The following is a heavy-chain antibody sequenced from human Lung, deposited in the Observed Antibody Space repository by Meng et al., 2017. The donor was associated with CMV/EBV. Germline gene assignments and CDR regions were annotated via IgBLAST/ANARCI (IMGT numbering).Heavy chain of an antibody. V-gene: IGHV3-20*01. CDR3: AWSKQMGNWNNWCYYYYGMDV. D-gene: IGHD1/OR15-1a*01. Sequence: GGSLRLXCPASGFTSDDYVMSWVRQAPGKGMEWVSCISWNGGSTGYADSVKGRFTNSRDNTKNSLYLQRTGRRAEDTALYHCAWSKQMGNWNNWCYYYYGMDVWGQGXTVTVSS. CDR1: GFTSDDYV. J-gene: IGHJ6*02. CDR2: ISWNGGST.